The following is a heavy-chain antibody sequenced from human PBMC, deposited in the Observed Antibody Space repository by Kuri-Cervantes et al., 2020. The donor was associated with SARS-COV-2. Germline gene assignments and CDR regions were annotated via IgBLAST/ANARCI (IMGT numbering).Heavy chain of an antibody. CDR3: ARLHLGADFEVDY. D-gene: IGHD3-3*01. CDR2: ISSSSSTI. CDR1: GFTVSSNY. J-gene: IGHJ4*02. V-gene: IGHV3-48*01. Sequence: GGSLRLSCAASGFTVSSNYMNWVRQAPGKGLEWVSYISSSSSTIYYADSVKGRFTISRDNAKNSLYLQMNSLRAEDTAVYYCARLHLGADFEVDYWGQGTLVTVSS.